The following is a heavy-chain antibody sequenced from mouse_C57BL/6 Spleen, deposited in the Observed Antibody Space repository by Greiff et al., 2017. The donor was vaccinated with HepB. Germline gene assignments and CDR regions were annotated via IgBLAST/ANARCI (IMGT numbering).Heavy chain of an antibody. CDR2: IYPGDGDT. D-gene: IGHD4-1*01. Sequence: VKLQQSGPELVKPGASVKISCKASGYAFSSSWMNWVKQRPGKGLEWIGRIYPGDGDTNYNGKFKGKATLTADKSSSTAYMQLSSLTSEDSAVYFCARSANSYFDYWGQGTTLTVSS. J-gene: IGHJ2*01. V-gene: IGHV1-82*01. CDR3: ARSANSYFDY. CDR1: GYAFSSSW.